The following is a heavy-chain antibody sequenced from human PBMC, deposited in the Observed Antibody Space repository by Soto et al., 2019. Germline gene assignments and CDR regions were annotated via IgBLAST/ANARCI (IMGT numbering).Heavy chain of an antibody. CDR3: AKELVNSGWTYFDY. V-gene: IGHV3-23*01. J-gene: IGHJ4*02. Sequence: XESLRLSCAASGFTFNTYAMSWVRQAPGKGLEWVSAISDSGGRTYYADSVKGRFTISRDNSKNTLYLQINSLRAEDTAVYFCAKELVNSGWTYFDYWGQGTLVTVSS. D-gene: IGHD6-19*01. CDR1: GFTFNTYA. CDR2: ISDSGGRT.